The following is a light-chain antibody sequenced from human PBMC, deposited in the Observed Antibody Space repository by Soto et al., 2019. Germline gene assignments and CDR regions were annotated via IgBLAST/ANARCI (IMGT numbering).Light chain of an antibody. Sequence: GDSVTITCRASQGISRYLAWYQQKPGKAPKLVIHKASTLESGVPSRFSGSGSGTEFTLTISSLQPDDFATYYCQQYNSWWTFGQGTKVDI. J-gene: IGKJ1*01. CDR3: QQYNSWWT. V-gene: IGKV1-5*03. CDR1: QGISRY. CDR2: KAS.